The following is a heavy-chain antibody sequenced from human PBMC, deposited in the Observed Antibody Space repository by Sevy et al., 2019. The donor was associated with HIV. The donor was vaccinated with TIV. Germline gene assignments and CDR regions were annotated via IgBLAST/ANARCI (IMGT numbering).Heavy chain of an antibody. D-gene: IGHD3-10*01. CDR2: ISYDGRNE. V-gene: IGHV3-30*04. Sequence: GESLKISCEASGFSFRRYAMHWVRQAPGKGLEWLTVISYDGRNEYYVESVKGRFTISRDNSKNTLYLQMNSLRPEDTAIYYCARDGGGDYFDYWGQWTLVTVSS. J-gene: IGHJ4*02. CDR1: GFSFRRYA. CDR3: ARDGGGDYFDY.